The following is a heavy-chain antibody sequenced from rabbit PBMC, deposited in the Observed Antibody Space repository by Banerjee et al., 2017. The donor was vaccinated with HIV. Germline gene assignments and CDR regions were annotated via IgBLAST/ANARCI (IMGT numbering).Heavy chain of an antibody. J-gene: IGHJ6*01. CDR3: ARWGYGMDL. Sequence: QQQLVESGGGLVKPGASLTLTCKASGFDFSSYAITWVRQAPGKGLEYIGYITYRGSAYYASWVNGRFTISRENTQNTLYLQLNSLTAADTATYFCARWGYGMDLWGPGTLVTVS. CDR2: ITYRGSA. D-gene: IGHD3-1*01. V-gene: IGHV1S47*01. CDR1: GFDFSSYA.